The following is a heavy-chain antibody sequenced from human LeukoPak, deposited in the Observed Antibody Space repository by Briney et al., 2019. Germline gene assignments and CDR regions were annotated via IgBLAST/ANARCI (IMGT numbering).Heavy chain of an antibody. D-gene: IGHD2-2*01. Sequence: SETLSLTCTVSGGSISSSSYYWGWIRQPPGKGLEWIGSIYYSGSTYYNPSLKSRVTISVDTSKNQFSLKLSSVTAADTAVYYCARQVPAAPPYYYYMDVWGKGTTVTVSS. J-gene: IGHJ6*03. CDR1: GGSISSSSYY. CDR3: ARQVPAAPPYYYYMDV. V-gene: IGHV4-39*01. CDR2: IYYSGST.